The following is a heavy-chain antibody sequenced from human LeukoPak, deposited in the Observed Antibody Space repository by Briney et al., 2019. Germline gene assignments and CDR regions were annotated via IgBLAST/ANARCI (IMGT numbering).Heavy chain of an antibody. V-gene: IGHV4-59*12. CDR3: AREVMPQRSYSESGYSYGQPAPSFDY. J-gene: IGHJ4*02. D-gene: IGHD5-18*01. CDR2: IYYSGST. CDR1: GGSISSYY. Sequence: SETLSLTCTVSGGSISSYYWSWIRQPPGKGLEWIGYIYYSGSTNYNPSLKSRVTISVDTSKNQFSLKLSSVTAADTAVYYCAREVMPQRSYSESGYSYGQPAPSFDYWGQGTLVTVSS.